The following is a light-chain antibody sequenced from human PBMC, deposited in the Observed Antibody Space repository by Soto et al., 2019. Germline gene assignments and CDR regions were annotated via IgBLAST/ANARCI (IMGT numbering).Light chain of an antibody. CDR2: GAS. Sequence: DIQLTQSPSFLSASVGDRVTITCRASQDISSYLGWYQQKPGEAPKLLIYGASTLQSGVPSRFSGSGSGTEVTLTISSLQPEDFATYYCQQLNSYLFTFGQGTRLEIK. CDR3: QQLNSYLFT. CDR1: QDISSY. V-gene: IGKV1-9*01. J-gene: IGKJ5*01.